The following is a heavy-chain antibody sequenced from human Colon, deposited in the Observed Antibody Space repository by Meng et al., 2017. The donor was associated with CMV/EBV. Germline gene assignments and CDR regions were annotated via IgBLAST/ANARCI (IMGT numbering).Heavy chain of an antibody. V-gene: IGHV3-21*01. CDR1: GFTFSSYS. Sequence: EVQLVASGGGLVQPGGSLRLSCAGSGFTFSSYSMNWVRQSPGKGLEWVSSISTTVSYVYYADSVKGRFTISRDNAKNSLYLQMDSLRAEDTAVYYCAREPGTYGYFDFWGQGTLVTVSS. CDR3: AREPGTYGYFDF. CDR2: ISTTVSYV. J-gene: IGHJ4*02. D-gene: IGHD3-10*01.